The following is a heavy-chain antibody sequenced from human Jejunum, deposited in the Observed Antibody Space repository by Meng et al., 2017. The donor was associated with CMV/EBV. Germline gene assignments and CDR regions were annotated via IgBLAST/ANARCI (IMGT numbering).Heavy chain of an antibody. CDR3: ARTGRDFDL. CDR2: IKQDGSAM. CDR1: EFPCSSYW. J-gene: IGHJ2*01. Sequence: LSCAASEFPCSSYWMSWVRQAPGMGLEWVANIKQDGSAMYYVISVKGRFTISRDNAKNSLYLQMNSLRGDDTAVYHCARTGRDFDLWGRGTLVTVSS. V-gene: IGHV3-7*01.